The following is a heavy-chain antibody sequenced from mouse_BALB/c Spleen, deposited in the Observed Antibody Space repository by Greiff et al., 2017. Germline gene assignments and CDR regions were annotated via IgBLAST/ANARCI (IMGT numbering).Heavy chain of an antibody. CDR1: GDSITSGY. CDR2: ISYSGST. D-gene: IGHD2-1*01. V-gene: IGHV3-8*02. Sequence: DVKLVESGPSLVKPSQTLSLTCSVTGDSITSGYWNWIRKFPGNKLEYMGYISYSGSTYYNPSLKSRISITRDTSKNQYYLQLNSVTTEDTATYYCARYDYGNYYWYFDVWGAGTTVTVSS. CDR3: ARYDYGNYYWYFDV. J-gene: IGHJ1*01.